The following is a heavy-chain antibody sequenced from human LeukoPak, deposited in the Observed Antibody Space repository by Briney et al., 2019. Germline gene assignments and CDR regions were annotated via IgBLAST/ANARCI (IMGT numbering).Heavy chain of an antibody. V-gene: IGHV1-2*02. J-gene: IGHJ6*02. Sequence: GASVKVSCKASGYTFTGYHMHWVRQAPGQGLEWMGWISPNSGDTGFAQKFQGRVTMTRDTSISTAYLELSRLRSDDTAVYYCAREQHRGVYYYYYGMDVWGQGTTVTVSS. CDR3: AREQHRGVYYYYYGMDV. CDR2: ISPNSGDT. D-gene: IGHD3-10*01. CDR1: GYTFTGYH.